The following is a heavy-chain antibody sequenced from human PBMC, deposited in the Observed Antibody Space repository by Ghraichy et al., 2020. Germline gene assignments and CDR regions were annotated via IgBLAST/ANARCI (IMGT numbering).Heavy chain of an antibody. CDR1: AFTFSTYA. V-gene: IGHV3-23*01. Sequence: GGSLRLSCAASAFTFSTYAMNWVRQASGKGLEWVSTISANGDSTYYADSVKGRFTISRDNSKNTLYLQMNTLRADDTAVYYCAKRRPAVVTYYFDYWGQGTLVTVSS. CDR2: ISANGDST. D-gene: IGHD2-2*01. CDR3: AKRRPAVVTYYFDY. J-gene: IGHJ4*02.